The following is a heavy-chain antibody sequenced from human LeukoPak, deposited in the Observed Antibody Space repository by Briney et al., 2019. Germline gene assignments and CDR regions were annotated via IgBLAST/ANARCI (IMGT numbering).Heavy chain of an antibody. Sequence: QPGGSLRLSCAASGFIFSNYTMSWARQAPGKGLEWVASINHNRNVNYYVDSVKGRFTISRDNAKNSLYLQMSNLRAEDTAVYFCARGGGLDVWGQGATVTVSS. V-gene: IGHV3-7*03. CDR2: INHNRNVN. CDR3: ARGGGLDV. D-gene: IGHD3-16*01. CDR1: GFIFSNYT. J-gene: IGHJ6*02.